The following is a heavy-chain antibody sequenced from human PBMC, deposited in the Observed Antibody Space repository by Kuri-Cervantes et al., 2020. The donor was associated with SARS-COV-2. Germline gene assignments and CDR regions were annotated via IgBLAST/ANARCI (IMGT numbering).Heavy chain of an antibody. CDR3: ARKEIKRYYYGSGSYYFDY. D-gene: IGHD3-10*01. V-gene: IGHV4-34*01. CDR2: INHSGST. CDR1: GGSFSGYY. Sequence: SETLSLTCAVYGGSFSGYYWSWIRQPPGKGLEWIGEINHSGSTNYNPSLKSRVTVSVDTSKNQFSLKLSSVTAADTAVYYCARKEIKRYYYGSGSYYFDYWGQGTLVTVSS. J-gene: IGHJ4*02.